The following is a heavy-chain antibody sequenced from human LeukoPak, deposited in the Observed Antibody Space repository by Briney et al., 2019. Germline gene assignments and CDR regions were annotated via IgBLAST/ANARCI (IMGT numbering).Heavy chain of an antibody. CDR1: GGTFSSYA. D-gene: IGHD6-13*01. J-gene: IGHJ5*02. CDR2: IIPIFGTA. V-gene: IGHV1-69*13. Sequence: ASVKVSCKASGGTFSSYAISWVRQAPGQGLEWMGGIIPIFGTANYAQKFQGRVTITADESTSTAYMELSSLRSEDTAVYYCARDLLEGAAAGQLFDPWGQGTLVTVSS. CDR3: ARDLLEGAAAGQLFDP.